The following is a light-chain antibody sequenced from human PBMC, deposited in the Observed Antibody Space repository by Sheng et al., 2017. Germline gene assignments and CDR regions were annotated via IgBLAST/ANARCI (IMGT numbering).Light chain of an antibody. Sequence: VLTQSPATLSLYVGDRATLSCRASQNIDTYLAWFQQKPGQAPRLLIYDASTRAAGIPARFRGGGSGTDFTLTIANVEPEDFAVYYCQQRSSWRVSFGPGTKLDI. CDR1: QNIDTY. CDR3: QQRSSWRVS. J-gene: IGKJ3*01. CDR2: DAS. V-gene: IGKV3-11*01.